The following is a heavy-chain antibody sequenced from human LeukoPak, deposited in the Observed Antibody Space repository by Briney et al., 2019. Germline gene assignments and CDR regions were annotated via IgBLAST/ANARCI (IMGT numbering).Heavy chain of an antibody. D-gene: IGHD3-22*01. CDR1: GFTFSSYG. Sequence: PGRSLSLSCAASGFTFSSYGMHWVRQAPGKGLEWVAVIWYDGSNKYYADSVKGRFTISRDNSKNTLYLQMNSLRAEDTAVYYCARGGKDGYCDSSGPTDFDPWGQGTLVTVSS. V-gene: IGHV3-33*01. CDR2: IWYDGSNK. CDR3: ARGGKDGYCDSSGPTDFDP. J-gene: IGHJ5*02.